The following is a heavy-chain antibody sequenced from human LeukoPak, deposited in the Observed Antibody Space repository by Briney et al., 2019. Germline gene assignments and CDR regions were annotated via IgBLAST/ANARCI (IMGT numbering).Heavy chain of an antibody. Sequence: PGASVTVSCKASGFTFTSSAVQWVRQARGQRLEWIGWIVVGSGNTNYAQKFQERVTITRDMSTSTAYMELSSLRSEDTAVYYCAARTEYSSSWNDAFDIWGQGTMVTVSS. CDR3: AARTEYSSSWNDAFDI. CDR2: IVVGSGNT. D-gene: IGHD6-13*01. V-gene: IGHV1-58*01. J-gene: IGHJ3*02. CDR1: GFTFTSSA.